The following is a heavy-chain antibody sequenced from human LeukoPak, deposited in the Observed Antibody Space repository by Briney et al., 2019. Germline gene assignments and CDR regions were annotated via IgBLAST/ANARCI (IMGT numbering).Heavy chain of an antibody. CDR1: GYTFTSYG. D-gene: IGHD3-22*01. CDR3: ARTTYYYDSSGYYPGNYYGMDV. V-gene: IGHV1-18*01. Sequence: GASVKVSCKASGYTFTSYGISWVRQAPGQGLEWMGWISAYNGNTNYAQKLQGRVTMTTDTSTSTAYMELRSLRSDDTAVYYCARTTYYYDSSGYYPGNYYGMDVWGQGTTVTVSS. J-gene: IGHJ6*02. CDR2: ISAYNGNT.